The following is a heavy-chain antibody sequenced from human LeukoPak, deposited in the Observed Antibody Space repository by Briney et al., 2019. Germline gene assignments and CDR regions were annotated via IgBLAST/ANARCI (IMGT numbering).Heavy chain of an antibody. V-gene: IGHV3-23*01. CDR3: AKGSRDGYNFDY. CDR1: GFTFSSYA. Sequence: GGSLRLSCAASGFTFSSYAMSWVRQAPGKGLEWVSAISGSGGSTYYADSVKGRFTISRDNSKYTLYLQMNSLRAEDTAVYYCAKGSRDGYNFDYWGQGTLVTVSS. D-gene: IGHD5-24*01. J-gene: IGHJ4*02. CDR2: ISGSGGST.